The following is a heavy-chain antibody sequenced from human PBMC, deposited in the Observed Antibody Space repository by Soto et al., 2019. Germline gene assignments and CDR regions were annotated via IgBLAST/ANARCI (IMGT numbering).Heavy chain of an antibody. CDR3: ARDRMNSSSFKPNWFDP. Sequence: ASVKVSCKASGYTFTGYYMHWVRQAPGQGLEWMGWINPNSGGTNHAQKFQGWVTMTRDTSISTAYMELSRLRSDDTAVYYCARDRMNSSSFKPNWFDPWCQGTLVTVSS. CDR2: INPNSGGT. D-gene: IGHD6-13*01. J-gene: IGHJ5*02. V-gene: IGHV1-2*04. CDR1: GYTFTGYY.